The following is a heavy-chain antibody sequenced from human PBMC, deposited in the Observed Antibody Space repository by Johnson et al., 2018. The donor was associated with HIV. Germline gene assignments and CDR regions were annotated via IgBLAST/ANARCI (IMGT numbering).Heavy chain of an antibody. CDR2: ISSSGSTI. CDR1: GFTFSSYA. V-gene: IGHV3-48*04. J-gene: IGHJ3*02. Sequence: VLLVESGGGLVQPGGSLRLSCAASGFTFSSYAMSWVRQAPGKGLEWVSYISSSGSTIYYADSVKGRFTISRDNAKNSLYLQMNSLRAEDTAVYYCARDPAPVVGATYAFDIWGQGTMVTVSS. D-gene: IGHD1-26*01. CDR3: ARDPAPVVGATYAFDI.